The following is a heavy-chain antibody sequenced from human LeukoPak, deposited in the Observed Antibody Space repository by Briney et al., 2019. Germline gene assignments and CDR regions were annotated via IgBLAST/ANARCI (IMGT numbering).Heavy chain of an antibody. V-gene: IGHV3-30*18. CDR2: ISYDGGIQ. D-gene: IGHD3-10*01. CDR3: ANMVFSSGSYYTSF. J-gene: IGHJ4*02. Sequence: PGGSLRLSCAASRFTLRNYGMQWVRQAPGKGLEWVALISYDGGIQYYAASVKGRFTVSRDNSKNTLFLQMNSLRLEDTAVYYCANMVFSSGSYYTSFWGQGTLVTVSS. CDR1: RFTLRNYG.